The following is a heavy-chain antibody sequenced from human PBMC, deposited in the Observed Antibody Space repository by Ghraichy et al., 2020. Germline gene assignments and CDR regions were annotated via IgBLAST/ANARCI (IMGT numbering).Heavy chain of an antibody. D-gene: IGHD3-9*01. Sequence: LSLTCAASGFTFSSYWMSWVRQAPGKGLEWVANIKQDGSEKYYVDSVKGRFTISRDNAKNSLYLQMNSLRAEDTAVYYCARESILASVRYYGMDVWGQGTTVTVSS. CDR1: GFTFSSYW. CDR3: ARESILASVRYYGMDV. CDR2: IKQDGSEK. V-gene: IGHV3-7*01. J-gene: IGHJ6*02.